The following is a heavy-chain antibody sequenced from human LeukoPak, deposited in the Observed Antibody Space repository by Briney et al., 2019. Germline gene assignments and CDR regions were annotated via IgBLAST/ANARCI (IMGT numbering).Heavy chain of an antibody. CDR1: GGSISSYY. V-gene: IGHV4-4*07. J-gene: IGHJ4*02. D-gene: IGHD3-3*01. CDR2: IYTSGST. CDR3: ARGEKRPVLRFLEWLLEYYFDY. Sequence: SETLSLTCTVSGGSISSYYWSWIRQPAGKGLEWIGRIYTSGSTNYNPSLKSRVTMSVDTSKNQFSLKLSSVTAADTAVYYCARGEKRPVLRFLEWLLEYYFDYWGQGTLVTVSS.